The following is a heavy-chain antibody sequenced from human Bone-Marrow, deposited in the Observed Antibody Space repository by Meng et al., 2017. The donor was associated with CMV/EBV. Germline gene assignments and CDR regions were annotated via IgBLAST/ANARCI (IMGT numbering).Heavy chain of an antibody. Sequence: GESLKISCAASGFTFSSYWMSWVRQAPGKGLEWVANIKQDGSEKYYVDSVKARFTASRDNARNSLYLQMNSLRAEDTAVYYCARIHYDSWSGYYRDYWGQGALVTVSS. CDR2: IKQDGSEK. J-gene: IGHJ4*02. V-gene: IGHV3-7*01. CDR3: ARIHYDSWSGYYRDY. CDR1: GFTFSSYW. D-gene: IGHD3-3*01.